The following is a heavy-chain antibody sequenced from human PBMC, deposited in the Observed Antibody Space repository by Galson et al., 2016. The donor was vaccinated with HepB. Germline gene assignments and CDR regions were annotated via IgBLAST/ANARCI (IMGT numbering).Heavy chain of an antibody. CDR1: GFTVSHNY. CDR2: IYSSDTS. CDR3: ARGAGYSSSWYAAGRAFDI. D-gene: IGHD6-13*01. V-gene: IGHV3-53*04. Sequence: SLRLSCAASGFTVSHNYMSWVRQAPGKGLECVSVIYSSDTSYYADSVKGRFTISRHNSRNTLYLQMNSLRAEDTALYYCARGAGYSSSWYAAGRAFDIWGQGTVVTVSS. J-gene: IGHJ3*02.